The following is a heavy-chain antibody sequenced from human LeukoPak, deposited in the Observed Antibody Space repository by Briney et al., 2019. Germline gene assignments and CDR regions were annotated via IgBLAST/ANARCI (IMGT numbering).Heavy chain of an antibody. CDR1: RYTLTGYY. J-gene: IGHJ4*02. D-gene: IGHD2-15*01. CDR3: ARVGGEDIVVVVAETGPSGY. Sequence: ASVKVSCKASRYTLTGYYMHWVRQAPRQGLEWIGWINPNRGGTHYAQKFQGRVTMTRDTSISTAYMERSRLRSDDTAVYYCARVGGEDIVVVVAETGPSGYWGEGTLVTVS. CDR2: INPNRGGT. V-gene: IGHV1-2*02.